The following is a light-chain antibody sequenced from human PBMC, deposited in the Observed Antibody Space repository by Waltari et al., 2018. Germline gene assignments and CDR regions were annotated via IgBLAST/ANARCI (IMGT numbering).Light chain of an antibody. J-gene: IGKJ2*01. CDR2: RAS. V-gene: IGKV1-5*03. CDR3: QQYDRSPYT. Sequence: DIQMTQSPSTLSASVGDKVTITCRASQSIDRWLAWYQQKPGQAPHLLIYRASNLGSGAPSRFSGSGSGTESTLTITGLQPDDLATYYCQQYDRSPYTFGQGTKVEIK. CDR1: QSIDRW.